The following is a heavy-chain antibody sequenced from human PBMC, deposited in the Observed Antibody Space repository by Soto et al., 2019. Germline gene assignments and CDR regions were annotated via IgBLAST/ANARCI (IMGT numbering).Heavy chain of an antibody. CDR2: IYYSGST. CDR3: ARDLFPPYYYDSSGYYWSPTFGY. D-gene: IGHD3-22*01. V-gene: IGHV4-59*01. J-gene: IGHJ4*02. CDR1: GGSIRSYY. Sequence: SQTLSLTCTVSGGSIRSYYWSWIRQPPGKGLEWIGYIYYSGSTNYNPSLKSRVTISVDTSKNQFSLKLSSVTAADTAVYYCARDLFPPYYYDSSGYYWSPTFGYWGQGTLVTVSS.